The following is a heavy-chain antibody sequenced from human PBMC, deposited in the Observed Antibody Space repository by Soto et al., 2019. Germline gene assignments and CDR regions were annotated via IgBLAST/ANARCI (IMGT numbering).Heavy chain of an antibody. J-gene: IGHJ4*01. CDR2: IYYSGST. CDR1: GGSINSGDYY. Sequence: KPSETLSLTCTVSGGSINSGDYYWSWIRQPPGKGLEWIGYIYYSGSTYYNPSLKSRVTISVDTSKNQFSLKLSSVTAADTAVYYCTRTAGYVYQLLFNYWGQGTLVTVSS. D-gene: IGHD2-2*01. CDR3: TRTAGYVYQLLFNY. V-gene: IGHV4-30-4*01.